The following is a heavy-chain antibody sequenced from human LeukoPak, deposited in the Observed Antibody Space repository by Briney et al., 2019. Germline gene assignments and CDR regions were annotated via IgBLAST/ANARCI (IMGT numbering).Heavy chain of an antibody. CDR3: ARGAVTTAYYVGY. V-gene: IGHV3-21*01. CDR1: GVTFRSYN. D-gene: IGHD4-17*01. CDR2: ISSSSSYI. Sequence: GSLRLSCAASGVTFRSYNMDWVRQAPGKGLEGVSSISSSSSYIYYADSVKGRFTISRDNAKNSLYLQMNSLRAEDTAVYYCARGAVTTAYYVGYWGQGTLVTVSS. J-gene: IGHJ4*02.